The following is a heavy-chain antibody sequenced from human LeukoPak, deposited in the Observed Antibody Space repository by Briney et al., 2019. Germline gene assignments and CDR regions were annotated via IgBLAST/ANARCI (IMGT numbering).Heavy chain of an antibody. Sequence: GGSLRLSCAASGFTFSSYSMNWVSQAPGKGLEWVSSISSSSSYIYYDDSVKGRFTISRDNAKNSLYLQMNSLRAEDTAVYYCARDRLRGSYGDWGQGTLVTVSS. CDR2: ISSSSSYI. J-gene: IGHJ4*02. D-gene: IGHD1-26*01. V-gene: IGHV3-21*01. CDR3: ARDRLRGSYGD. CDR1: GFTFSSYS.